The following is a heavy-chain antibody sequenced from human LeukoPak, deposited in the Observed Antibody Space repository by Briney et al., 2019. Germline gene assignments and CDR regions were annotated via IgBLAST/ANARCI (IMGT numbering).Heavy chain of an antibody. CDR2: ISGSGGST. D-gene: IGHD3-22*01. Sequence: PGGSLRLSCAASGFTFSSYAMSWVRQAPGKGLEWVSAISGSGGSTYYADSVKGRFTISRDNSKNTLYLQMNSLRAEDTAVYYCANHYYCDSSGYYSFDYWGQGTLVTVSS. J-gene: IGHJ4*02. CDR1: GFTFSSYA. V-gene: IGHV3-23*01. CDR3: ANHYYCDSSGYYSFDY.